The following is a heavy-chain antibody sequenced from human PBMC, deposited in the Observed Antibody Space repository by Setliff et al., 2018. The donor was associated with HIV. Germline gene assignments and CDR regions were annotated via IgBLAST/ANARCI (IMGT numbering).Heavy chain of an antibody. D-gene: IGHD5-12*01. CDR2: IYHSGST. CDR1: GGSIDSFSYY. CDR3: AIQWAEIVMDV. V-gene: IGHV4-39*01. J-gene: IGHJ6*03. Sequence: SETLSLTCAVSGGSIDSFSYYWGWIRQTPGKELEWIGNIYHSGSTNYNPSLKSRAAISVDRSKRHFFLKLRSVTAADTAVYYCAIQWAEIVMDVWGNGTTVTVSS.